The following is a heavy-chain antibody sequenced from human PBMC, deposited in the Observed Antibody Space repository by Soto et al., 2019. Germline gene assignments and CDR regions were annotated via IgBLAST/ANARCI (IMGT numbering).Heavy chain of an antibody. CDR3: ASRDPGTSVDY. V-gene: IGHV4-4*02. CDR1: GGSFTSNNS. CDR2: IYRTGST. J-gene: IGHJ4*02. Sequence: SETLSLTCAVSGGSFTSNNSWTWVRQPPGQGLEWIGEIYRTGSTNYNPSLKSRVTISLDKSENQFSLKVTSLTAADTAVYYCASRDPGTSVDYWGQGTLVTVFS. D-gene: IGHD1-7*01.